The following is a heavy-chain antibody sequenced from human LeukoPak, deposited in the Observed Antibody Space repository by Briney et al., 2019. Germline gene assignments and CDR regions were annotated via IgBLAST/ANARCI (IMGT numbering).Heavy chain of an antibody. V-gene: IGHV4-61*02. CDR1: GGSISSGSYY. CDR3: ARVVYQLLQGAFDI. J-gene: IGHJ3*02. CDR2: IYTSGST. D-gene: IGHD2-2*01. Sequence: SQTLSLTCTVSGGSISSGSYYWSWIRQPAGKGLEWIGRIYTSGSTNYNPSLKSRVTMSVDTCKNQFSLKLSSVTAADTAVYYCARVVYQLLQGAFDIWGQGTMVTVSS.